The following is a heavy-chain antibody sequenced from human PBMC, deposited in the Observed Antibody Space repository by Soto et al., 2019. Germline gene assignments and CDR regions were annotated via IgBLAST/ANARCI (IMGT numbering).Heavy chain of an antibody. J-gene: IGHJ4*02. Sequence: SEPLSLTCPVSGGSISSYYWSWIRQPPGKGLEWIGYIYYSGSTNYNPSLKSRVTISVDTSKNQFSLKLSSVTAADTAVYYCARITFGGVIGYWGQGTLVTVSS. CDR1: GGSISSYY. CDR2: IYYSGST. V-gene: IGHV4-59*08. D-gene: IGHD3-16*02. CDR3: ARITFGGVIGY.